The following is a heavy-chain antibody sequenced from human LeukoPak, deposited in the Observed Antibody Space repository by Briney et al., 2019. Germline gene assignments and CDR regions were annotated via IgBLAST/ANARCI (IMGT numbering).Heavy chain of an antibody. CDR3: ARYIPVTAMVTVYYYYMDV. D-gene: IGHD5-18*01. J-gene: IGHJ6*03. Sequence: GESLKISCKGSGYSFTSYWIGWVRQMPGKGLEWMGIICPGDSDTRYSPSFQDQVTISADKSISTAYLQWSSLKASDTAMYYCARYIPVTAMVTVYYYYMDVWGKGTTVTVPS. V-gene: IGHV5-51*01. CDR1: GYSFTSYW. CDR2: ICPGDSDT.